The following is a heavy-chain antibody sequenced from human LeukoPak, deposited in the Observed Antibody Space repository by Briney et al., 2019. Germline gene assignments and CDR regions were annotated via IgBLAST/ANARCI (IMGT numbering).Heavy chain of an antibody. CDR2: IGTSGRPI. D-gene: IGHD3-16*01. CDR3: ARVGLMIAFGGVKADAFDF. Sequence: GGSLRLSCAASEFTFSNYAMSWVRQAPGKGLEWLSVIGTSGRPIYYADSVKGRFTISRDNAKNSLYLQLNNLRGDDTAVYYCARVGLMIAFGGVKADAFDFWGQGTLVTVSS. CDR1: EFTFSNYA. V-gene: IGHV3-48*03. J-gene: IGHJ3*01.